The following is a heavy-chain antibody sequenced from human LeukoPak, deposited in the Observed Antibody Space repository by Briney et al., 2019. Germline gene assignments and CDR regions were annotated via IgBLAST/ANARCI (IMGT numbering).Heavy chain of an antibody. CDR1: GFTFSSSA. J-gene: IGHJ4*02. Sequence: GGSLRLSCAASGFTFSSSAMSWVRQAPGKGPEWVSAISNNGGYTYYADSVQGRFTISRDNSKSTLCLQMNSLRAEDTAVYYCAKQLGYCSDGSCYFPYWGQGTLVTVSS. CDR3: AKQLGYCSDGSCYFPY. D-gene: IGHD2-15*01. V-gene: IGHV3-23*01. CDR2: ISNNGGYT.